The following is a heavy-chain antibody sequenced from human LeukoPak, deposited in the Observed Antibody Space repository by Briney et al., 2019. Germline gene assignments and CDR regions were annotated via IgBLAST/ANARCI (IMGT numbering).Heavy chain of an antibody. Sequence: PSETLSLTCAVYGGSLSGYYWSWIRQPPGKGLEWVGEINHSGSTNYNPSLKGRVTISVDTSKNQFSLQLSSVTAADTAVYYCARGPGGTHYYYYMDVWGKGTTVTVSS. CDR3: ARGPGGTHYYYYMDV. D-gene: IGHD1-1*01. CDR2: INHSGST. CDR1: GGSLSGYY. J-gene: IGHJ6*03. V-gene: IGHV4-34*01.